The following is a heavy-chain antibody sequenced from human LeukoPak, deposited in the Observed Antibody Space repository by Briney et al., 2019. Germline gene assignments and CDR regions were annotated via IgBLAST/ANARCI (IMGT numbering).Heavy chain of an antibody. CDR3: ARGRGHYYYGMDV. J-gene: IGHJ6*02. Sequence: PSETLSPTCTVSGGSISSYYWSWIRQPPGKGLEWIGYIYYSGSTNYNPSLKSRVTISVDTSKNQFSLRLSSVTAADTAVYYCARGRGHYYYGMDVWGQGTTVTVSS. CDR1: GGSISSYY. D-gene: IGHD3-10*01. CDR2: IYYSGST. V-gene: IGHV4-59*01.